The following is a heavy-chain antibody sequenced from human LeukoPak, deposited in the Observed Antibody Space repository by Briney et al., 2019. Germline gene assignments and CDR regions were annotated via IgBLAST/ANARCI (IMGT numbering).Heavy chain of an antibody. CDR2: IYYSGST. V-gene: IGHV4-39*01. D-gene: IGHD6-13*01. Sequence: SETLSLTCTVSGGSISSSSYYWGWIRQPPGKGLEWIGSIYYSGSTYYNPSLKSRVTISVDTSKNQFSLKLSSVTAADTAVYHCARHSRPLFDYWGQGALVTASS. CDR3: ARHSRPLFDY. J-gene: IGHJ4*02. CDR1: GGSISSSSYY.